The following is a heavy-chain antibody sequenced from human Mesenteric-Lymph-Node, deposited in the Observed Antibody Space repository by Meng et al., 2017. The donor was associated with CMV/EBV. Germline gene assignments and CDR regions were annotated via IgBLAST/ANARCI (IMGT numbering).Heavy chain of an antibody. CDR2: INPDSGDT. CDR3: ARDPLYGMDV. Sequence: ASVKVSCKASGYTFTGYYMHWVRQAPGQGLEWMGWINPDSGDTNYAQKCQGRVTLTRDASINTAYMELSRLRSDDTAVYYCARDPLYGMDVWGQGTTVTVSS. CDR1: GYTFTGYY. J-gene: IGHJ6*02. V-gene: IGHV1-2*02.